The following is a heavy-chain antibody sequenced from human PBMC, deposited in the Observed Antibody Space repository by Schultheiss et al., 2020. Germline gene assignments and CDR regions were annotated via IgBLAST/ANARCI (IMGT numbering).Heavy chain of an antibody. J-gene: IGHJ5*02. CDR3: ARRIVPAAILGSWFDP. D-gene: IGHD2-2*01. CDR1: GGSFSGYY. CDR2: INHSGST. Sequence: SETLSLTCAVYGGSFSGYYWSWIRQPPGKGLEWIGEINHSGSTNYNPSLKSRVTISADTSKNQFSLKLSPVTAADTAVYYCARRIVPAAILGSWFDPWGQGTLVTVSS. V-gene: IGHV4-34*01.